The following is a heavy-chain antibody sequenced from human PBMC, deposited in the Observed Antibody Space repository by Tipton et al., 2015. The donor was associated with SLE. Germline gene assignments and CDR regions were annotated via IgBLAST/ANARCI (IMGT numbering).Heavy chain of an antibody. CDR3: ARGRRYFGMDV. V-gene: IGHV7-4-1*02. D-gene: IGHD3-16*01. Sequence: QSGAEVKKPGASVKVSCKASGYTITTYAMNWVRQAPGQGLEWMGWIDTNSGNPTYAQGFTGRFVFSLDTSVTTAYLQISSLKAEDTAVYHCARGRRYFGMDVWGQGTTVTVSS. CDR2: IDTNSGNP. CDR1: GYTITTYA. J-gene: IGHJ6*02.